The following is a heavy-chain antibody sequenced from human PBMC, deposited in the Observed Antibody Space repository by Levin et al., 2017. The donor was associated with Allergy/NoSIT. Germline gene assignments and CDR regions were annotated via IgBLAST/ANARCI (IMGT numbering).Heavy chain of an antibody. J-gene: IGHJ4*02. CDR1: GFTFSSYA. CDR2: ISYDGSNK. D-gene: IGHD1-1*01. Sequence: AGGSLRLSCAASGFTFSSYAMHWVRQAPGKGLEWVAVISYDGSNKYYADSVKGRFTISRDNSKNTLYLQMNSLRAEDTAVYYCARDFGNGYFDYWGQGTLVTVSS. CDR3: ARDFGNGYFDY. V-gene: IGHV3-30-3*01.